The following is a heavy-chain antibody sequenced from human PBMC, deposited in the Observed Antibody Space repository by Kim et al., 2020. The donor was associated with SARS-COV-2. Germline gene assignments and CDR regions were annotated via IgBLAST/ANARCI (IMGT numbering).Heavy chain of an antibody. J-gene: IGHJ4*01. CDR3: AKVSRNYYGPGSCDFD. Sequence: GGSLRLSCAASGFIFSSNAMTWVRQPPGKGLEWVSGISGSGGTTNYADSVKGRFTISRDNSKNTMYLQMDSLRAEDTGIYYCAKVSRNYYGPGSCDFD. V-gene: IGHV3-23*01. CDR1: GFIFSSNA. D-gene: IGHD3-10*01. CDR2: ISGSGGTT.